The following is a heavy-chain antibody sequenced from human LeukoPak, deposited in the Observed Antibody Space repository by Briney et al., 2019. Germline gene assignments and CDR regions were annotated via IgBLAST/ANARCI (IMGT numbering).Heavy chain of an antibody. CDR2: INAGNGNT. CDR1: GYTFTSYA. Sequence: ASVKVSCKASGYTFTSYAMHWVRQAPGQRLEWMGWINAGNGNTKYSQKFQGRVTITRDTSASSAYMELRSLRSDDTAVYYCARGGVRATAFDYWGQGTLVPVSS. CDR3: ARGGVRATAFDY. D-gene: IGHD1-26*01. V-gene: IGHV1-3*01. J-gene: IGHJ4*02.